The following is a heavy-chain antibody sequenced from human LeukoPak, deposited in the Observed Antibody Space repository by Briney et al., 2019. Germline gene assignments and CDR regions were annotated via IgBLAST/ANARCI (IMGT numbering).Heavy chain of an antibody. CDR1: GFTFSSYA. CDR3: AKDKGYSYGFDY. D-gene: IGHD5-18*01. CDR2: IGGSASST. J-gene: IGHJ4*02. V-gene: IGHV3-23*01. Sequence: GGSLRLSCAASGFTFSSYAMSWVRQAPGKGLEWVAAIGGSASSTYSADSVKGRFTISRDNSKNTVYLQMNSLRADDTAIYYCAKDKGYSYGFDYWGQGTLVTVSS.